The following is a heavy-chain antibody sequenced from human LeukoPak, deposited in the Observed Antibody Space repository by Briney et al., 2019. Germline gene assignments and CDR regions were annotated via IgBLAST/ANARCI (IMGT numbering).Heavy chain of an antibody. Sequence: PGGSLRLSCAASGFTFSSSATSWVRQAPGKGLEWVSAISGSGGSTYYVDSVKGRFTISRDNSKNTLHLQMNSLRAEDTAVYYCAKDSRLEYWGQGTLVTVSS. D-gene: IGHD1-1*01. CDR3: AKDSRLEY. V-gene: IGHV3-23*01. CDR1: GFTFSSSA. J-gene: IGHJ4*02. CDR2: ISGSGGST.